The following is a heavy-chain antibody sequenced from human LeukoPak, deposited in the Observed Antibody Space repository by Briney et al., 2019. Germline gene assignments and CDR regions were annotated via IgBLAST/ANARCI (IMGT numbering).Heavy chain of an antibody. J-gene: IGHJ6*02. CDR2: IFHSGST. CDR3: ASSEVTTTPPPYGMDV. V-gene: IGHV4-31*03. D-gene: IGHD3-3*01. Sequence: SETLSLTCTVSGGSLSSGGYFWNWFRQHPGTGLEWIGYIFHSGSTFYNPSLKSRVTISVDTSQNQFSLKLSSVTAADTAVYYCASSEVTTTPPPYGMDVWGQGTTVTVSS. CDR1: GGSLSSGGYF.